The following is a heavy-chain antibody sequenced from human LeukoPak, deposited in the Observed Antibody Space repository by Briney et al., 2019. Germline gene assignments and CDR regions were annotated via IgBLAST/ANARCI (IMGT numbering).Heavy chain of an antibody. J-gene: IGHJ3*02. CDR3: ARSTSVRYVGDALDI. CDR2: VNSDGGST. V-gene: IGHV3-74*01. D-gene: IGHD2-2*01. CDR1: GFTFSSHG. Sequence: GGSLRLSCAASGFTFSSHGMNWVRQAPGKGLEWVSGVNSDGGSTTYADSVKGRFTISRDNAKNTVYLQMNSLRAEDTAVYYCARSTSVRYVGDALDIWGQGTMVTVSS.